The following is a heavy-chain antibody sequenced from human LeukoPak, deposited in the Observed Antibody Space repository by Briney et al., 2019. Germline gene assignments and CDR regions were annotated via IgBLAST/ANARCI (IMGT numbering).Heavy chain of an antibody. V-gene: IGHV1-18*01. Sequence: ASVKVSCKASGYTFTSYGISWVRQAPGQGLEWMGWISAYSGNTNYAQKLQGRVTMTTDTSTSTDYMELRSLRSDGTAVYYCARSVSGWPDYFDYWGQGTLVTVFS. CDR3: ARSVSGWPDYFDY. CDR1: GYTFTSYG. CDR2: ISAYSGNT. D-gene: IGHD6-19*01. J-gene: IGHJ4*02.